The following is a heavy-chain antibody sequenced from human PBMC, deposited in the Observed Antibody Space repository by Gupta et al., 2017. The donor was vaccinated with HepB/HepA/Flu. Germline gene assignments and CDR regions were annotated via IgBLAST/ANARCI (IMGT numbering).Heavy chain of an antibody. CDR3: ARDGRYDFWSGYYGKYYYYYMDV. CDR1: GYTFTGYY. Sequence: QVQLVQSGAEVKKPGASVKVSCKASGYTFTGYYMHWVPQAPGQGLEWMGWINPNSGGTNYAQKFQGRVTMTRDTSISTAYMELSRLRSDDTAVYYCARDGRYDFWSGYYGKYYYYYMDVWGKGTTVTVSS. J-gene: IGHJ6*03. CDR2: INPNSGGT. D-gene: IGHD3-3*01. V-gene: IGHV1-2*02.